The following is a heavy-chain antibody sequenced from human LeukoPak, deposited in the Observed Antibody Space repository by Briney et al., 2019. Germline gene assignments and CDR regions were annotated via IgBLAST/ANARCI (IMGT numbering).Heavy chain of an antibody. V-gene: IGHV3-43*01. CDR2: ITRDGYTT. J-gene: IGHJ4*02. Sequence: GGSLRLSCAASGFTFSSYAMHWVRQAPGKGLEWVSLITRDGYTTFYADSVKGRFTISRDKTNNSLYLQMNSLTTEDTALYYCATERLQYFDYWGQGTLVTVSS. CDR1: GFTFSSYA. CDR3: ATERLQYFDY.